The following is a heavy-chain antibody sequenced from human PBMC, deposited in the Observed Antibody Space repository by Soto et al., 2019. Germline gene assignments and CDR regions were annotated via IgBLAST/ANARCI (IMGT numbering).Heavy chain of an antibody. V-gene: IGHV1-69*13. J-gene: IGHJ5*02. CDR3: AGDPYNWNPTLWFGP. D-gene: IGHD1-1*01. CDR1: GDTFSSQA. Sequence: ASVKVSCKVSGDTFSSQAISWVRQVPGQGLEWMGGFIPLFGSANYAQKFQGRVILSADASTNTSFLELDSLRSEDTGVYYCAGDPYNWNPTLWFGPWGQGTPVTVSS. CDR2: FIPLFGSA.